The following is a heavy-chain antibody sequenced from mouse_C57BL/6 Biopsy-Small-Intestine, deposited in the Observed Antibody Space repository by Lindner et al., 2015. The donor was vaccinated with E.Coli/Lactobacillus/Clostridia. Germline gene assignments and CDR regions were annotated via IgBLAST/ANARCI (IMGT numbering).Heavy chain of an antibody. D-gene: IGHD4-1*01. CDR2: ISAYTGGT. J-gene: IGHJ4*01. CDR1: GYTFTSYG. Sequence: SVKVSCKASGYTFTSYGFSWVRQAPGQGLEWMGWISAYTGGTNYAQKLQGRVTLTTDTSTDTAYMELRSLRSDDTAVYYCARDPSGVASSWYRVNWFDPWGQGTLVTVSS. CDR3: ARDPSGVASSWYRVNWFDP. V-gene: IGHV1-14*01.